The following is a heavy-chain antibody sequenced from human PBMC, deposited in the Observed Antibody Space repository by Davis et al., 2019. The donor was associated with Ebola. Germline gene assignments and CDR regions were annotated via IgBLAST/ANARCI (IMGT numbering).Heavy chain of an antibody. D-gene: IGHD1-26*01. V-gene: IGHV1-2*02. CDR3: ARLGSAPDY. CDR1: GYTFTVYY. CDR2: ISPNTGGT. J-gene: IGHJ4*02. Sequence: ASVKVSCKASGYTFTVYYIHWVRQAPGQGLEWMGWISPNTGGTIYAQKFQDRVTMTRDTSISTAYMELSRLRSDDTAVYYCARLGSAPDYWGQGTLVTVSS.